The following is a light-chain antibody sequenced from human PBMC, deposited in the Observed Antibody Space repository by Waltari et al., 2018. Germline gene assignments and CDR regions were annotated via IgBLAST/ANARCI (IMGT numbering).Light chain of an antibody. CDR1: SGHSSYA. J-gene: IGLJ2*01. CDR2: LNSDGSH. CDR3: QTWGTGTQVV. Sequence: QPELTQSPSASASLGASVKLTCILSSGHSSYAIAWHQQQPPKGHRYLMKLNSDGSHNKGDGLPERFAGSSSGAGRYLTISSLQSEDEAYYYCQTWGTGTQVVFGGGTKLTVL. V-gene: IGLV4-69*01.